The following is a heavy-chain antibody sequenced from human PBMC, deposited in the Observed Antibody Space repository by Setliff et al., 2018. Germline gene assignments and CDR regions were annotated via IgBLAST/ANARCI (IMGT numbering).Heavy chain of an antibody. CDR1: GFTFGAYT. V-gene: IGHV3-23*05. CDR2: VDQGANT. CDR3: ARSGSYWKPDY. J-gene: IGHJ4*02. Sequence: PGESMKISCVASGFTFGAYTLTWVRQAPGKGLEFVSGVDQGANTYYGDSVKSRFTISRDNSQNTVYLQMNSLRAEDTALYYCARSGSYWKPDYWGQGTLVTVSS. D-gene: IGHD1-26*01.